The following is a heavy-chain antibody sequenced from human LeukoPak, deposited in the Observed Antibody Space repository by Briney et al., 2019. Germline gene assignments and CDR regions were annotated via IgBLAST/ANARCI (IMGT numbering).Heavy chain of an antibody. CDR3: ARAYYYGSGSYGLDY. CDR1: GFSISSSNW. Sequence: SGTLSLTCAVSGFSISSSNWWSWVRQPPGKGLEWIGEIYHSGSTNYNPSLKSRVTISVDKSKNQFSLKLTSVTAADTAVYYCARAYYYGSGSYGLDYWGQGTLVTVSS. CDR2: IYHSGST. J-gene: IGHJ4*02. V-gene: IGHV4-4*02. D-gene: IGHD3-10*01.